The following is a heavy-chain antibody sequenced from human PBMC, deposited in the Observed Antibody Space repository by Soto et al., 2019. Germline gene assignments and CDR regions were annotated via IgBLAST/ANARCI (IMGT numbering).Heavy chain of an antibody. V-gene: IGHV3-48*03. J-gene: IGHJ6*02. Sequence: PGGSVRLSCAASGFTFSSYEMNWVRQAPGKGLEWVSYISSSGSTIYYADSVKGRFTISRDNAKNSLYLQMNSLRAEDTAVYYCARDLRGYCSGGSCYSSLTGMDVWGQGTTVTV. CDR3: ARDLRGYCSGGSCYSSLTGMDV. CDR1: GFTFSSYE. CDR2: ISSSGSTI. D-gene: IGHD2-15*01.